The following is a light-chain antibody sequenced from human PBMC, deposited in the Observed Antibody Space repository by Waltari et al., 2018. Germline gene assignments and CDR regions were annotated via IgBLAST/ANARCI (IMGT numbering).Light chain of an antibody. CDR1: DSNIGATS. Sequence: QSVLTQAPSASGTPGRGVTVSCSGSDSNIGATSVTWYQHVPGAAPKVLIYRSNQRPSGAPDRLSGSKSGTSAALAISGLRSEDEADYYCAAWDDRLDSYVFGTGTRVTVL. CDR3: AAWDDRLDSYV. J-gene: IGLJ1*01. CDR2: RSN. V-gene: IGLV1-44*01.